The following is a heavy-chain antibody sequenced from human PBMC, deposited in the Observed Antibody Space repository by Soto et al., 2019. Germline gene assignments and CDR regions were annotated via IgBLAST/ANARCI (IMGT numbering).Heavy chain of an antibody. D-gene: IGHD6-13*01. Sequence: SETLSLTCAVSGGSISSSNWWRWVRQPTGKELKWIGEIYQSGSTNYNPSLKSRVTISVDKSKNQFSLKLSSVTAADTAVYYCALLSSSWYDGENYYYYYGMDVWGQGTTVTVSS. CDR3: ALLSSSWYDGENYYYYYGMDV. V-gene: IGHV4-4*02. J-gene: IGHJ6*02. CDR1: GGSISSSNW. CDR2: IYQSGST.